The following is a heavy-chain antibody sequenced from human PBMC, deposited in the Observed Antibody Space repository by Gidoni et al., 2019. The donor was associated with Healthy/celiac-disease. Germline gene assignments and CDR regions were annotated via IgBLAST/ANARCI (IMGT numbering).Heavy chain of an antibody. Sequence: QVQLQQWGAGLLKPSETLSLTCAVSGGSFSGYYWSWIRQPPGKGLEWIGEINHSGSTNDNPSLKSRVTISVDTSKNQFSLKLSSVTAADTAVYYCARGPRYCSSTSCPWWYYYYGMDVWGQGTTVTVSS. D-gene: IGHD2-2*01. J-gene: IGHJ6*02. CDR3: ARGPRYCSSTSCPWWYYYYGMDV. V-gene: IGHV4-34*01. CDR2: INHSGST. CDR1: GGSFSGYY.